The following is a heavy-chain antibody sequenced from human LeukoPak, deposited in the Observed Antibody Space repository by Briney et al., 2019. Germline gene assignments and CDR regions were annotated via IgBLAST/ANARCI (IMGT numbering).Heavy chain of an antibody. CDR3: ARTDYGSGSYLLDY. V-gene: IGHV4-59*01. D-gene: IGHD3-10*01. CDR1: GGSISSYY. Sequence: SETLSLTCTVSGGSISSYYWSWIRQPPGKGLEWIGYIYYSGSTNYNPSLKSRVTISVDTSKNQFSLKLSSVTAADTAVYYCARTDYGSGSYLLDYWGQGTLVTVSS. J-gene: IGHJ4*02. CDR2: IYYSGST.